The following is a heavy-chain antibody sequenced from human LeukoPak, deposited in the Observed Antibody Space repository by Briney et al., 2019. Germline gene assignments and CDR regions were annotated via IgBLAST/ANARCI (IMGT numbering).Heavy chain of an antibody. CDR1: GGTFSSYA. CDR2: IIPIFGTA. J-gene: IGHJ4*02. CDR3: ARAKRGITYYYDSSGYLDY. V-gene: IGHV1-69*01. D-gene: IGHD3-22*01. Sequence: ASVKVSCTASGGTFSSYAISWVRQAPGQGLEWMGGIIPIFGTANYAQKFQGRVTITADESTSTAYMELSSLRSEDTAVYYCARAKRGITYYYDSSGYLDYWGQGTLVTVSS.